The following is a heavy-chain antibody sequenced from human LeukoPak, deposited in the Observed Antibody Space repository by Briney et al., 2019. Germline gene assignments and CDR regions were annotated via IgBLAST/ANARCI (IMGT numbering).Heavy chain of an antibody. CDR2: ISSSTTSYI. V-gene: IGHV3-21*01. CDR3: ARALTGYEAFDI. CDR1: GFTLSSYS. D-gene: IGHD3-9*01. J-gene: IGHJ3*02. Sequence: PGGSLRLSCAASGFTLSSYSMNWVRQAPGKGLEWASSISSSTTSYIYYADSVKGRFTISRDNAKNSLYLQMNSLRAEDTAVYYCARALTGYEAFDIWGQGTMVTVSS.